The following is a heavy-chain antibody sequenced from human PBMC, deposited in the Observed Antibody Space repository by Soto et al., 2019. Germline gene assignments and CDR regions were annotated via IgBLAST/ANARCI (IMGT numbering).Heavy chain of an antibody. V-gene: IGHV4-4*02. CDR2: IFHTGSA. CDR1: GGSITSNW. CDR3: ARHIAVSGTRGFDH. D-gene: IGHD2-21*01. J-gene: IGHJ4*02. Sequence: QVQLQESGPGLMKPSGTLSLTCAVSGGSITSNWWSWVRQPPGKWLEWIAEIFHTGSANYNPSLMGRLTISMDKSRSHLSLTLNSVTAADTAVYYCARHIAVSGTRGFDHWGQGTLVTVSS.